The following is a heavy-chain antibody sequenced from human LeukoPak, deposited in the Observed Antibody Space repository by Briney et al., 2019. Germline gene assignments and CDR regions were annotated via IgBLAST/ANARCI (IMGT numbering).Heavy chain of an antibody. CDR2: INPSGGST. J-gene: IGHJ4*02. CDR1: GYTFTSYG. D-gene: IGHD3-3*01. CDR3: ARDRVQDYDFWSGYLLYYFDY. V-gene: IGHV1-46*01. Sequence: ASVKVSCKASGYTFTSYGISWVRQAPGQGLEWMGIINPSGGSTSYAQKFQGRVTMTRDTSTSTVYMELSSLRSEDTAVYYCARDRVQDYDFWSGYLLYYFDYWGQGTLVTVSS.